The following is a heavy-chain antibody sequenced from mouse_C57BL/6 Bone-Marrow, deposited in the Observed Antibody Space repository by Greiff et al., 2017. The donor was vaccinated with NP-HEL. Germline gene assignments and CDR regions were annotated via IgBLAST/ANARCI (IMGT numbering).Heavy chain of an antibody. J-gene: IGHJ1*03. CDR2: IYPGNSDT. V-gene: IGHV1-5*01. Sequence: VQLQQSGTVLARPGASVKMSCKTSGYTFTSYWMHWVKQRPGQGLEWIGAIYPGNSDTSYNQKFKGKAKLTAVTSASTAYMELSSLTNEDSAVYYGTRGNWDLWYFDVGGTGTTVTVSS. D-gene: IGHD4-1*01. CDR1: GYTFTSYW. CDR3: TRGNWDLWYFDV.